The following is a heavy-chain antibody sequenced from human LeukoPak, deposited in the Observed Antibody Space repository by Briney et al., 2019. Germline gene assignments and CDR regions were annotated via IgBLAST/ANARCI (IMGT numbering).Heavy chain of an antibody. CDR3: ARSIVGVRKRNDY. Sequence: ASVTVSCMASGYTFSSYDIIWVRQASGQGLEWMGWMNPNSGHTGYAQKFQGRVTMTRSTSISTAYMELTSLTSEDSAVYYCARSIVGVRKRNDYWGQGTLVTVSS. J-gene: IGHJ4*02. D-gene: IGHD1-26*01. CDR2: MNPNSGHT. CDR1: GYTFSSYD. V-gene: IGHV1-8*01.